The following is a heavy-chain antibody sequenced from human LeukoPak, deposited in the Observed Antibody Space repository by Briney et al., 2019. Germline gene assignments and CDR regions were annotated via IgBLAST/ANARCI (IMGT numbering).Heavy chain of an antibody. Sequence: ASVTVSCTASGYTFSSYAMNWVRQAPGQGLEWMGWINTNTGNPTYAQGFTGRFVFSLDTSVSTAYLQISSLQAEDTAVYYCARSNNDGDYLGVGFDYWGQGTLVTVSS. V-gene: IGHV7-4-1*02. CDR3: ARSNNDGDYLGVGFDY. CDR2: INTNTGNP. J-gene: IGHJ4*02. CDR1: GYTFSSYA. D-gene: IGHD4-17*01.